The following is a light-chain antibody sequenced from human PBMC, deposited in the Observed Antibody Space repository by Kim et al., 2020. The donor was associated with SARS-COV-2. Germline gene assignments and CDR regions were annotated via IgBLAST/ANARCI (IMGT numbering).Light chain of an antibody. Sequence: SYELTQSPSVSVAPGQTARITCGGGNIGSKSVHWYQQKPGQAPLLVISYDSDRPSGIPERFSGSNSGNTATLTISGTQAMDEADYYCQAWDSSTHNYVFGAGTKVTVL. V-gene: IGLV3-21*01. CDR1: NIGSKS. J-gene: IGLJ1*01. CDR3: QAWDSSTHNYV. CDR2: YDS.